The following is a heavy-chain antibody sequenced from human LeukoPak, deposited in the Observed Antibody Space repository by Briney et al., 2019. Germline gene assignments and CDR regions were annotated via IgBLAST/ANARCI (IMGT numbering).Heavy chain of an antibody. CDR3: TTRPDIASTGPGWFDP. D-gene: IGHD6-13*01. CDR1: GGSISSSSYY. J-gene: IGHJ5*02. CDR2: INHSGST. V-gene: IGHV4-39*07. Sequence: MPSETLSLTCTVSGGSISSSSYYWSWLRQPPGKGLEWIGEINHSGSTNYNSSLKSRVTISVDTSKNQFSLTLCSVTAADTAVYYCTTRPDIASTGPGWFDPWGQGTLVTVSS.